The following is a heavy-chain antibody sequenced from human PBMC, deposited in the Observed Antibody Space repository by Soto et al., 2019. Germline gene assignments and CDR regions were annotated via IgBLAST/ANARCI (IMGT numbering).Heavy chain of an antibody. CDR3: ARDRDYSNTDADIDY. CDR2: ISGYNGYT. J-gene: IGHJ4*02. D-gene: IGHD3-10*01. Sequence: QVQLVQSGAEVRRPGAAVRISCKTSGYNFNKYGIFLVRQVPGQGLEWVGWISGYNGYTKYAQSPGDRFTLSTDISTNTAYLELRSLGSADTALYFCARDRDYSNTDADIDYWRQGTLVTVSS. V-gene: IGHV1-18*01. CDR1: GYNFNKYG.